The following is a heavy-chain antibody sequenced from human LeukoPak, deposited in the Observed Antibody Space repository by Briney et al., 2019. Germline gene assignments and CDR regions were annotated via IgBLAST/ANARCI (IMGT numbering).Heavy chain of an antibody. V-gene: IGHV3-21*01. CDR2: ISSSSSYI. D-gene: IGHD2-2*02. CDR3: ARDRHPSGYCSSTSCYSGMDV. CDR1: GFTFSSYS. Sequence: GGSLRLSCAASGFTFSSYSMNWVRQAPGKGLEWVSSISSSSSYIYYADSVKGRFTISRDNAKNSLYLQMNSLGAEDTAVYYCARDRHPSGYCSSTSCYSGMDVWGQGTTVTVSS. J-gene: IGHJ6*02.